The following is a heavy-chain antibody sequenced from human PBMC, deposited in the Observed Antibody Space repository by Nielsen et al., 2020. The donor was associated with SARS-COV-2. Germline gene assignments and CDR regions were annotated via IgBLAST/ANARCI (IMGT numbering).Heavy chain of an antibody. CDR2: ISWNSGSI. D-gene: IGHD3-3*01. Sequence: GGSLRLSCAASGFTFDDYAMHWVRQAPGKGLEWVSGISWNSGSIGYADSVKGRFTISRDNAKNSLYLQMNSLRVEDTAVYYCAKDREHFDCWSSYPGNWFDPWGQGSLVTVSS. CDR1: GFTFDDYA. V-gene: IGHV3-9*01. J-gene: IGHJ5*02. CDR3: AKDREHFDCWSSYPGNWFDP.